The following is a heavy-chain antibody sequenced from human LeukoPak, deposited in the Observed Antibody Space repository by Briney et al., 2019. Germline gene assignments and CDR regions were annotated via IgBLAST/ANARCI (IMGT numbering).Heavy chain of an antibody. V-gene: IGHV3-30*18. D-gene: IGHD3-22*01. CDR3: AKGYYYDSSGYSPHGAFDI. Sequence: PGRSLRLSCAASGFTFSSYGMHWVRQAPGKGLEWVAVISYHGSNKYYADSVKGRFTISRDNSKNTLYLQMNSLRAEDTAVYYCAKGYYYDSSGYSPHGAFDIWGKGTTVTISS. CDR2: ISYHGSNK. CDR1: GFTFSSYG. J-gene: IGHJ6*04.